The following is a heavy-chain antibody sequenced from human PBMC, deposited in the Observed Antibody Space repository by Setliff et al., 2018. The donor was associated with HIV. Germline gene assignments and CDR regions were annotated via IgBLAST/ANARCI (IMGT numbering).Heavy chain of an antibody. D-gene: IGHD4-4*01. V-gene: IGHV1-2*06. CDR2: INPNSAGT. CDR1: GYTFTGHY. CDR3: AKDGPTVIEGSYMDV. J-gene: IGHJ6*03. Sequence: ASVKVSCKASGYTFTGHYIHWVRQAPGQGLEWMGRINPNSAGTNYAQKFQGRVTMTRDTSISTAYMELRSLRSDDTAVYYCAKDGPTVIEGSYMDVWGKGTTVTVSS.